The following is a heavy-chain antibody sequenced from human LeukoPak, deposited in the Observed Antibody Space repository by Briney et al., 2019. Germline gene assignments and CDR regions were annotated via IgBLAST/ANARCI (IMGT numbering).Heavy chain of an antibody. CDR3: ARGYSSSWNYFDY. CDR2: VFDSGGT. J-gene: IGHJ4*02. D-gene: IGHD6-13*01. CDR1: GGSISNYW. V-gene: IGHV4-59*01. Sequence: PSETLSLTCTVSGGSISNYWWSWIRQPPGKGLEWIGYVFDSGGTNYNPSLKSRVTISVDTSKKQFSLKLSSVSAADTAVYYCARGYSSSWNYFDYWGQGTLVTVSS.